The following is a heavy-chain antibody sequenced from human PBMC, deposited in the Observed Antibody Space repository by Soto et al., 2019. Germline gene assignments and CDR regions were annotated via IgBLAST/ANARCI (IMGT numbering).Heavy chain of an antibody. CDR2: MYFGGST. CDR3: SSHGWLTGWDDY. V-gene: IGHV4-39*01. J-gene: IGHJ4*02. Sequence: QLQLQESGPGLVKPSETLSLSCTVSGDSSSRSSYYWGWIRQPPGKGLEWIGSMYFGGSTYHNPSLKSRVTISVDTSKNQFSLNLSSVTAADTAVYYCSSHGWLTGWDDYWGQGTLVTVSS. D-gene: IGHD3-9*01. CDR1: GDSSSRSSYY.